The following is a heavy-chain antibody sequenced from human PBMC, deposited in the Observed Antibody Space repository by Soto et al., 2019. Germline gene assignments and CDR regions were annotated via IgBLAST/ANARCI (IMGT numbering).Heavy chain of an antibody. V-gene: IGHV1-69*13. CDR3: AAVIPRTPYTSPHYFYR. CDR2: IITLFATS. Sequence: SVKVSCKASGGTFRNYAITWVRQTPGQGLEWMGGIITLFATSNYAQKYLVRLTFTADESAGTAYMELSSLRSEDTAVYYCAAVIPRTPYTSPHYFYRWGQVTLVTFSS. D-gene: IGHD2-2*01. CDR1: GGTFRNYA. J-gene: IGHJ4*02.